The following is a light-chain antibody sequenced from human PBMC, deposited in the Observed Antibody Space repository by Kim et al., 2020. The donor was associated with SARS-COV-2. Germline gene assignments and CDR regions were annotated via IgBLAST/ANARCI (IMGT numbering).Light chain of an antibody. Sequence: ASVKLTCTLSSGHSSYAIAWRQQQPEKGPRYLMKLNSDGSHSKGDGIPDRFSGSSSGAERYLTISSLQSEDEADYYCQTWDTGIRVFGGGTQLTVL. CDR1: SGHSSYA. J-gene: IGLJ2*01. V-gene: IGLV4-69*01. CDR2: LNSDGSH. CDR3: QTWDTGIRV.